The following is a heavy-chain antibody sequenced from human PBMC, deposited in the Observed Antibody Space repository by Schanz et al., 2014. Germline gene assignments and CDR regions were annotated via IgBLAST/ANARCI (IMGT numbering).Heavy chain of an antibody. CDR3: VSQTGSPNY. Sequence: EVQLLESGGGLVQPGGSLRLSCAASGFNFSSYSLNWVRQAPGKGPEWVANIKHDGSVKDYVDSVEGRFTISRDNAKRSLFLQMNSLRVEDTAVYFCVSQTGSPNYWGQGTLVTVSS. J-gene: IGHJ4*02. CDR1: GFNFSSYS. CDR2: IKHDGSVK. V-gene: IGHV3-7*02. D-gene: IGHD6-13*01.